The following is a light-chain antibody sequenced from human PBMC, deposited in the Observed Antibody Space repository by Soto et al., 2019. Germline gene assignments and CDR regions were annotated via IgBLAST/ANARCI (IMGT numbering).Light chain of an antibody. CDR2: GAS. Sequence: EIVMTQSPATLSVSPGERATLSCRASQSISDDLAWYQQKPGQPPRLLIQGASTRATGIPARFSGGGSGTEFTLTISSLQSEDFAVYYCQQYNNWPRTFGPGTKVDIK. V-gene: IGKV3-15*01. CDR1: QSISDD. CDR3: QQYNNWPRT. J-gene: IGKJ1*01.